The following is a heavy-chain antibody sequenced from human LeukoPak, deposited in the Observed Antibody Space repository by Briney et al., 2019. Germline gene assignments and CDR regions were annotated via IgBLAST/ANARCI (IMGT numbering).Heavy chain of an antibody. Sequence: SETLSLTCTVSGGSISSRSYYWGWIRQPPGRGLEWIGTIYYSGSTYYNPALKSRITISVDTSNSQFSLKLSSVTAADTAVYYCARHMCSSTSCAKDCWGEGTLVTVSS. CDR2: IYYSGST. CDR3: ARHMCSSTSCAKDC. CDR1: GGSISSRSYY. J-gene: IGHJ4*02. D-gene: IGHD2-2*01. V-gene: IGHV4-39*01.